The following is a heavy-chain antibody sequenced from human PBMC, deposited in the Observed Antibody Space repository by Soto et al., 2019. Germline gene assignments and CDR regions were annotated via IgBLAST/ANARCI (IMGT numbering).Heavy chain of an antibody. D-gene: IGHD3-10*01. CDR3: VRGGPMGTRFKGNDF. J-gene: IGHJ4*02. CDR1: GYTFSGFD. CDR2: RNPNRGNA. V-gene: IGHV1-8*01. Sequence: QVQLVQSGAELKKPGASVKVSCKASGYTFSGFDVNWVRPATGPGLEWMGWRNPNRGNAGYAEKFRGRVLMTRDTSITTAYLEINGLTSDDTAVYFCVRGGPMGTRFKGNDFGGQGTLVTVAS.